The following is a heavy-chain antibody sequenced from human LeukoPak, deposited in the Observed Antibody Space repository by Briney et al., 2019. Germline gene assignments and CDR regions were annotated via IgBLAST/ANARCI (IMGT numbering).Heavy chain of an antibody. J-gene: IGHJ4*02. D-gene: IGHD3-9*01. CDR2: INGNGGGS. V-gene: IGHV3-23*01. CDR3: ARVYDVLTGGFDH. Sequence: AGGSLRLSCAASGFTFSDHAMSWVRQAPAKGLEWVSSINGNGGGSYYIDSVKGRFTVSRDNSENALYLQMNSLRAEDTAVYYCARVYDVLTGGFDHWGQGALVTVSS. CDR1: GFTFSDHA.